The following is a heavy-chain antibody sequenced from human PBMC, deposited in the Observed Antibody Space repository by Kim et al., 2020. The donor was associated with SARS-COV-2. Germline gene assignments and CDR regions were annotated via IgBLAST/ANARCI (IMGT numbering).Heavy chain of an antibody. CDR2: ISYDGSNK. CDR1: GFTFSSYA. CDR3: ARDIYYDSSGYYC. J-gene: IGHJ4*02. V-gene: IGHV3-30*04. Sequence: GGSLRLSCAASGFTFSSYAMHWVRQAPGKGLEWVAVISYDGSNKYYADSVKGRFTISRDNSKNTLYLQMNSLRAEDTAVYYCARDIYYDSSGYYCWGQGTLVTVSS. D-gene: IGHD3-22*01.